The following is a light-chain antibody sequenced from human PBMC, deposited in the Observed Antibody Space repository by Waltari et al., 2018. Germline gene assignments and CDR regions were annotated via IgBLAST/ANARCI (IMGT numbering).Light chain of an antibody. CDR2: DVS. J-gene: IGLJ2*01. Sequence: QSALTQPASVSGSPGQSITISSTGTGRDIGASEYVSGYQQLPGKAPKFIIYDVSLRPSGLSDRFSGSKSGNTASLTISGLQAEDEGDYYCSSFTASDTLVIFGGGTKVTVL. CDR3: SSFTASDTLVI. V-gene: IGLV2-14*03. CDR1: GRDIGASEY.